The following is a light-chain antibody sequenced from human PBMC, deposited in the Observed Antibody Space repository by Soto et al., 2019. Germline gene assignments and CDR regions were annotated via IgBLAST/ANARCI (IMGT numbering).Light chain of an antibody. V-gene: IGLV2-23*02. CDR2: EVS. CDR1: SSDVGNYNL. Sequence: QLVLTQPASVSGSLGQSITISCTGTSSDVGNYNLVSWYQHHPVKAPKLMSYEVSKRPSGVSNRFSASKSDNTASLTISGLQAEDEADYYCCSYAGDIRWVFGGGTQLTVL. CDR3: CSYAGDIRWV. J-gene: IGLJ7*01.